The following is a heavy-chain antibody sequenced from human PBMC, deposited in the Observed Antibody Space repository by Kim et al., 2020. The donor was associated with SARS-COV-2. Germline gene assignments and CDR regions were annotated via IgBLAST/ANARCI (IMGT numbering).Heavy chain of an antibody. CDR2: IKKEVNGK. CDR1: GFTFSSYW. J-gene: IGHJ3*02. D-gene: IGHD1-26*01. CDR3: SRNGDLYDSGTGAFDI. Sequence: GGSLRLSCAASGFTFSSYWMTWVRQAPGKGLEWVAHIKKEVNGKSTVYSAPVRVTISRESANNSQTLIMNRHRAEDTAASDYSRNGDLYDSGTGAFDIWG. V-gene: IGHV3-7*01.